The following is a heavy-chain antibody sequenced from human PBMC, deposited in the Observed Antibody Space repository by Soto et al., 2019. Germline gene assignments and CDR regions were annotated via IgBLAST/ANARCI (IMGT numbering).Heavy chain of an antibody. CDR2: ISGSGGST. Sequence: LRLSCAASGFTFSSYAMSWVRQAPGKGLEWVSAISGSGGSTYYADSVKGRFTISRDNAKNTLYLQMNSLRAEDTAMYYCVRGSGSYVWGQGTRVTVSS. CDR3: VRGSGSYV. V-gene: IGHV3-23*01. CDR1: GFTFSSYA. J-gene: IGHJ1*01. D-gene: IGHD1-26*01.